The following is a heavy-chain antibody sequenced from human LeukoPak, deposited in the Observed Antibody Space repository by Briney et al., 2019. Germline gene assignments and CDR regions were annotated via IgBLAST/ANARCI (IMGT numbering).Heavy chain of an antibody. CDR1: GGSISSGGYS. V-gene: IGHV4-30-2*01. D-gene: IGHD6-13*01. Sequence: PSETLSLTCAVSGGSISSGGYSWSWIRQPPGKGLEWIGYIYHSGSTYYNPSLKRRVTISVDRSKNQFSLKLSSVTAADTAVYYCARDHSAAAGTWYFDLWGRGTLVTVSS. CDR3: ARDHSAAAGTWYFDL. CDR2: IYHSGST. J-gene: IGHJ2*01.